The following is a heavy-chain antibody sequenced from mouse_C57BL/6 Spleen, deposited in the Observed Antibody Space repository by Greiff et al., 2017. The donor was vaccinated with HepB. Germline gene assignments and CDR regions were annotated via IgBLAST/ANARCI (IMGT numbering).Heavy chain of an antibody. CDR3: VSAITTVVAKYYFDY. D-gene: IGHD1-1*01. CDR1: GYTFTSYG. J-gene: IGHJ2*01. CDR2: ISPRSGNT. V-gene: IGHV1-81*01. Sequence: QVQLQQSGAELARPGASVKLSCKASGYTFTSYGISWVKQRTGQGLEWIGLISPRSGNTYYNEKLKRKAKQTADKSSSTAYIELRSLTSEDSAVYFCVSAITTVVAKYYFDYWGQGTTLTVSS.